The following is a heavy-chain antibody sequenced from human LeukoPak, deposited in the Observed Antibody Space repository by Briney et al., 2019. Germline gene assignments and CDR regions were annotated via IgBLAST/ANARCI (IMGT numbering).Heavy chain of an antibody. Sequence: PSETLSFTCAVSGGSISSGGYSWSWIRQPPGKGLEWIGYIYQSGSTYYNPSLKSRVTISVDRSKNQFSLKLSSVTAADTAVYYCARSSTEDAFDIWGQGTMVTVSS. V-gene: IGHV4-30-2*01. CDR2: IYQSGST. D-gene: IGHD2-2*01. CDR1: GGSISSGGYS. CDR3: ARSSTEDAFDI. J-gene: IGHJ3*02.